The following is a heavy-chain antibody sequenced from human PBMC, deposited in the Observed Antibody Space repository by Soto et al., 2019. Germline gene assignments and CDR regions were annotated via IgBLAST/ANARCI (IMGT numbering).Heavy chain of an antibody. CDR1: GGSFTDYY. CDR3: ARGLQRLVGGYKGHGYHGMDV. V-gene: IGHV4-34*01. Sequence: QVQLQQWGAGLLKPSETLSLTCAVQGGSFTDYYWSWVRQPPAKGLEWIGETDHSGSTIYNPSLKSRVTISVDMSKRQFSLELTSVTAADTAVYYCARGLQRLVGGYKGHGYHGMDVWGQGTTVTVSS. J-gene: IGHJ6*02. CDR2: TDHSGST. D-gene: IGHD5-12*01.